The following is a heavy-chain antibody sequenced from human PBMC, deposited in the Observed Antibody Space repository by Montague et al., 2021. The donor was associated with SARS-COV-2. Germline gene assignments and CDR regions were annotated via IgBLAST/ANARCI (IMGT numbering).Heavy chain of an antibody. CDR1: GASVRTYY. J-gene: IGHJ6*02. D-gene: IGHD5-12*01. CDR3: ARDGADYSFAYYHEMDV. Sequence: SETLSLTCTVSGASVRTYYWSWIRQSAGKKLEWMGRLYTSGSTYYNPSFKSRVTMSLDTSKNLFSLNLSSMTAADTAVYCCARDGADYSFAYYHEMDVWGQGIAVTVSS. V-gene: IGHV4-4*07. CDR2: LYTSGST.